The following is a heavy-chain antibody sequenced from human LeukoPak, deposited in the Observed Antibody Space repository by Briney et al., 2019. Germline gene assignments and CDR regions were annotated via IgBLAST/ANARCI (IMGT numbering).Heavy chain of an antibody. Sequence: GASVKVSCKASGYSFTAHNIHWVRQAPGQGLEWVGWISPTSGSTSSSQKFEGRVTMTTDTSISTAYMELSSLTSDDTAVYFCTTSSILVPATFVFDPWGQGTLVTVSS. V-gene: IGHV1-2*02. D-gene: IGHD2-2*01. CDR1: GYSFTAHN. CDR2: ISPTSGST. CDR3: TTSSILVPATFVFDP. J-gene: IGHJ5*02.